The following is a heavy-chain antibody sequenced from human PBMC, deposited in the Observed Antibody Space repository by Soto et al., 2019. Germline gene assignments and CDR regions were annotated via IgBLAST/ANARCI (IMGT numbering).Heavy chain of an antibody. CDR1: GFTFTSSA. V-gene: IGHV1-58*01. J-gene: IGHJ4*02. D-gene: IGHD3-16*02. CDR2: IVVGSGNT. Sequence: SVKVSCKASGFTFTSSAVQWVRQARGQRLEWIGWIVVGSGNTNYAQKFQERVTITRDMSTSTAYMELSSLRSEDTAVYYCAALPEYYDYVWGSYPLYYFDYWGQGTLVTVSS. CDR3: AALPEYYDYVWGSYPLYYFDY.